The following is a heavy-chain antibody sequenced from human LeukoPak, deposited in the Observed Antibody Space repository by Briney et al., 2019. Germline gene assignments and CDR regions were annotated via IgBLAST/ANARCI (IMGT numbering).Heavy chain of an antibody. CDR1: GYTLTELS. D-gene: IGHD1-26*01. CDR3: VRGGGGSYPFEY. CDR2: INPSGGSA. V-gene: IGHV1-46*01. J-gene: IGHJ4*02. Sequence: ASVKVSCKVSGYTLTELSMHWVRQAPGQGLEWMGAINPSGGSANYAQKFQGRVTMTRDTSTSTDYMELSSLRSDDTAVYYCVRGGGGSYPFEYWGQGTLVTVSS.